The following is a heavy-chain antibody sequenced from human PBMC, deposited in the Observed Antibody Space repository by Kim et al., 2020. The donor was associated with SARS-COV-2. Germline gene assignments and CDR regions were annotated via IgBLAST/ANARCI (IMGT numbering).Heavy chain of an antibody. D-gene: IGHD3-9*01. CDR3: ARDTTYAYDILTGPNLFDI. V-gene: IGHV4-39*07. Sequence: SETLSLTCTVSGGSISSSSYYWGWIRQPPGKGLEWIGSIYYSGSTYYNPSLKSRVTISVDTSKNQFSLKLSSVTAADTAVYYCARDTTYAYDILTGPNLFDIWGQGTMVTVSS. CDR1: GGSISSSSYY. J-gene: IGHJ3*02. CDR2: IYYSGST.